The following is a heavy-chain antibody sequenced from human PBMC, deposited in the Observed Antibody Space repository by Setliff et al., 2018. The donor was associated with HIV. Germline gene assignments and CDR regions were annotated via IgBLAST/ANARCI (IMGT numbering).Heavy chain of an antibody. V-gene: IGHV4-59*08. J-gene: IGHJ6*03. CDR3: ARHRQGLTGSTPGYYMDV. Sequence: SETLSLTCTVSGASIRSQYWSWIRKPPGKGLEWIAYIYNRDFTTYNPSLKSRLTISMDTSKNQFSLRLSSVTAADTAVYYCARHRQGLTGSTPGYYMDVWGKGTTVTVS. CDR2: IYNRDFT. D-gene: IGHD1-7*01. CDR1: GASIRSQY.